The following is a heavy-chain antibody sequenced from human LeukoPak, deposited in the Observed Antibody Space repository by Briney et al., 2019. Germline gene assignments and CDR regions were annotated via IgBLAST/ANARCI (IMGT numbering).Heavy chain of an antibody. D-gene: IGHD6-19*01. CDR3: ARAGWFPLYYYGMDV. V-gene: IGHV1-8*01. Sequence: ASVKVSCKASGYTFTSYDINWVRQATGQGLEWMGWMNPNSGNTGYAQKFQGRVTMTRNTSISTAYMELSSLRSEDTAVYYCARAGWFPLYYYGMDVWGQGTTVTVSS. CDR1: GYTFTSYD. CDR2: MNPNSGNT. J-gene: IGHJ6*02.